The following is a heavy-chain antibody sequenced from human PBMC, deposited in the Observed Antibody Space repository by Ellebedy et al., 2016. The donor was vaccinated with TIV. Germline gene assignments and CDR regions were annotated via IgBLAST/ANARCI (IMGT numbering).Heavy chain of an antibody. CDR3: ARDSFSSGWYYFDS. Sequence: GESLKISCAASGFTFSSYGMHWVRQAPGRGLEWVAVIWNDGVNKYYADSVKGRFTISRDISKNTLDLQKKSLRAEDTAVYYCARDSFSSGWYYFDSWGQGTLVTVSS. CDR1: GFTFSSYG. CDR2: IWNDGVNK. J-gene: IGHJ4*02. D-gene: IGHD6-13*01. V-gene: IGHV3-33*01.